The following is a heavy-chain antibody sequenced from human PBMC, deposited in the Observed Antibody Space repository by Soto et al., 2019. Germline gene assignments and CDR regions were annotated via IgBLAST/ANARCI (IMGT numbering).Heavy chain of an antibody. V-gene: IGHV3-23*01. J-gene: IGHJ4*02. Sequence: GGSLRLSCAASGFTFSSYGMSWVRQAPGKGLEWVSAISGSGGSTYYADSVTGRFTISRDNSRNTLYLQMNSLRADDTAVYYCAKSSAYINWPFVHWGQGCLVTVSS. D-gene: IGHD2-2*01. CDR1: GFTFSSYG. CDR3: AKSSAYINWPFVH. CDR2: ISGSGGST.